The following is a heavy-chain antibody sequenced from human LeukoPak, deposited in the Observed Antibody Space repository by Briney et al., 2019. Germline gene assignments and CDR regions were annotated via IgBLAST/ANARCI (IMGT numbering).Heavy chain of an antibody. V-gene: IGHV4-34*01. CDR3: ARATFIVGVHYSDD. CDR1: GGSFSGYY. Sequence: PSETLCLTCAVYGGSFSGYYWSWIRQPPGKGLEWIGEINHSGSTNYNPSPTSRVTISVDTSKKQFPLKLSSVTAADTTVQYCARATFIVGVHYSDDWGQGRLVTLPS. J-gene: IGHJ4*02. D-gene: IGHD1-26*01. CDR2: INHSGST.